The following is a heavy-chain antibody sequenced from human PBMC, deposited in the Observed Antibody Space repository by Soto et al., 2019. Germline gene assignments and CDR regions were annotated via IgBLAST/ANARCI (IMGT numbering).Heavy chain of an antibody. CDR3: ARDVVYFDWLQTYYFDY. J-gene: IGHJ4*02. D-gene: IGHD3-9*01. V-gene: IGHV1-18*01. CDR1: GYTFTSYG. Sequence: VKVSCKASGYTFTSYGISWVRQAPGQGLEWMGWINSYNGNTNYAQKLLGRVTMTTDTSTSTAYMELRSLRSDDTAVYFCARDVVYFDWLQTYYFDYWGQGTLVTVSS. CDR2: INSYNGNT.